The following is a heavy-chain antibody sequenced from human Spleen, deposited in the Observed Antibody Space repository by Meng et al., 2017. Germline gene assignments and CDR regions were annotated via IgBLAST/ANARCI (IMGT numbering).Heavy chain of an antibody. Sequence: SETLSLTCAVSGYSITGSYNWGWIRQSPGKGLEWIGSIYQSGSTYYNPSLKSRVTMSADTSKNQFSLKLSSVTAADTAVYYCARVGRVGTAMAYGMDVWGQGTTVTVSS. CDR3: ARVGRVGTAMAYGMDV. D-gene: IGHD5-18*01. CDR1: GYSITGSYN. V-gene: IGHV4-38-2*01. CDR2: IYQSGST. J-gene: IGHJ6*02.